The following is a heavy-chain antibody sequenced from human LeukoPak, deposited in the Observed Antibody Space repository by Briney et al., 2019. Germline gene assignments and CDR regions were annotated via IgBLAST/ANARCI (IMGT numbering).Heavy chain of an antibody. CDR2: INPNTGGT. V-gene: IGHV1-2*06. Sequence: ASVTLSCKASGYTFTGNHIHWVRQAPAPGLEWMGRINPNTGGTDYAQKFQGRVTMTRDTSITTAYMELSRLTSDDTAIYYCAKVPPSITAAGNWLGPWGQGALVTVSS. J-gene: IGHJ5*02. CDR1: GYTFTGNH. D-gene: IGHD6-13*01. CDR3: AKVPPSITAAGNWLGP.